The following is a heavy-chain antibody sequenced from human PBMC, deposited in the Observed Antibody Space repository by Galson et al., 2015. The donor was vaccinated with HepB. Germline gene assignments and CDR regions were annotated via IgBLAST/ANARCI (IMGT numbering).Heavy chain of an antibody. CDR2: ISAYNGNT. Sequence: SVKVSCKASGYTFTSYGISWVRQAPGQGLEWMGWISAYNGNTNYAQKLQGRVTMTTDTSTSTAYMELRSLRSDDTAVYYCARDRPYSSPLWSLYYYYYYGMDIWGQGTTVTVSS. J-gene: IGHJ6*02. D-gene: IGHD6-13*01. CDR1: GYTFTSYG. CDR3: ARDRPYSSPLWSLYYYYYYGMDI. V-gene: IGHV1-18*04.